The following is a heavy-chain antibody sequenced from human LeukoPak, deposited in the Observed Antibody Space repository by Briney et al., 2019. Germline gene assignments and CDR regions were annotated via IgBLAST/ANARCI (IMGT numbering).Heavy chain of an antibody. CDR2: IRYDGSNK. Sequence: GGSLRLSCAASGFTVSSNYMSWVRQVPGKGLEGVAFIRYDGSNKYHADSVKGRFTISRDNSKNTLYLQMNRLRTEDTAVYYCASIAAAGLDAFDFWGQGTMVTVSS. CDR3: ASIAAAGLDAFDF. V-gene: IGHV3-30*02. CDR1: GFTVSSNY. D-gene: IGHD6-13*01. J-gene: IGHJ3*01.